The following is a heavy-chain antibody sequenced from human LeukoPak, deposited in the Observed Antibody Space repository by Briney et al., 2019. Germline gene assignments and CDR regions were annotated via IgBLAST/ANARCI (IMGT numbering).Heavy chain of an antibody. D-gene: IGHD3-22*01. V-gene: IGHV4-39*07. CDR2: IYYSGST. J-gene: IGHJ4*02. CDR3: ARGRGYYSYFDY. CDR1: GGSFSSSSYC. Sequence: SETLSLTCTVSGGSFSSSSYCWGWIRQPPGKGLEGIGSIYYSGSTYYNPSLKSRVTISVDTSQNQFSLKLSSVTAADTAVYYCARGRGYYSYFDYWGQGTLVTVSS.